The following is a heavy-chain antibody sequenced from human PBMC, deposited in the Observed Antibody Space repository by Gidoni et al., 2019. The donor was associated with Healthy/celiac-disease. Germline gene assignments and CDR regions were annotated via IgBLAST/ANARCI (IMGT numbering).Heavy chain of an antibody. Sequence: EVQLVQSGAEAKTPGDSLKISCKGSGYSFTSQWIGWVRQLPGKCLEWVGIIYPGDSDTRYSPSFQGQVTISADKSISTAYLQWSSLKASDTAMYYCARQRLEDTAMAPLSYWGQGTLVTVSS. V-gene: IGHV5-51*01. CDR2: IYPGDSDT. J-gene: IGHJ4*02. CDR3: ARQRLEDTAMAPLSY. D-gene: IGHD5-18*01. CDR1: GYSFTSQW.